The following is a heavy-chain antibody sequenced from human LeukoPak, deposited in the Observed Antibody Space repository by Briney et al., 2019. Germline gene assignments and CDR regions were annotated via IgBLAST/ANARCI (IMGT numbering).Heavy chain of an antibody. Sequence: PSETLSLTCAVYGRSFSGYYWSWIRQPPGKGLEWIGEINHSGSTNYKPSLKSRATISVDTSKKQFSLKLSSVTAADTAVYYCARASNVRLMGAFDIWGQGTMVTVSS. CDR3: ARASNVRLMGAFDI. J-gene: IGHJ3*02. CDR1: GRSFSGYY. D-gene: IGHD2-21*02. CDR2: INHSGST. V-gene: IGHV4-34*01.